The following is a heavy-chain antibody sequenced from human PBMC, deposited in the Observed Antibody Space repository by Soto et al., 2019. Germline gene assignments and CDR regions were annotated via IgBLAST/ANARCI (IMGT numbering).Heavy chain of an antibody. CDR2: ISYSGST. Sequence: QVQLQESGPGLVKPSQTLSLTCTVSGGSISSGDYDWTWIRQPPGKGLEWIGYISYSGSTYYNPSIKSRVTISIDTSKHQMSLKLSSVTAADTAVYYCARVVDAAMLSWGQGTLVTVSS. J-gene: IGHJ4*02. D-gene: IGHD5-18*01. V-gene: IGHV4-30-4*01. CDR1: GGSISSGDYD. CDR3: ARVVDAAMLS.